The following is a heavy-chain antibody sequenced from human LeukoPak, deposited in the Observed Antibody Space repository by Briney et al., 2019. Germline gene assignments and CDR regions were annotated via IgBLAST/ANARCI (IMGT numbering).Heavy chain of an antibody. CDR1: GYTFTGYY. Sequence: ASVKVSCKASGYTFTGYYMHWVRQAPGQGLEWMGWINPNSGGTNYAQKFQGWVTMTRDTSISTAFMDLSRLRSDDTAMFYCARGPILTGSTILYYFDYWGQGTLVTVSS. D-gene: IGHD3-9*01. CDR2: INPNSGGT. J-gene: IGHJ4*02. V-gene: IGHV1-2*04. CDR3: ARGPILTGSTILYYFDY.